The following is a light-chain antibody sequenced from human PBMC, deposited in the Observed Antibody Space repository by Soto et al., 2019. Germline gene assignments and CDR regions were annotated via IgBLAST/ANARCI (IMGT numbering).Light chain of an antibody. V-gene: IGKV1-27*01. J-gene: IGKJ3*01. CDR3: QKYNSALFT. Sequence: DIQMTQSPSSLSASVGDRVTITCRASQGISNYLAWYQQKPGKVPKLLIYAASTLQSGVPSRFSGSGSGTDFTLTISSLQPXXVATYYCQKYNSALFTFGPGTKVDIK. CDR2: AAS. CDR1: QGISNY.